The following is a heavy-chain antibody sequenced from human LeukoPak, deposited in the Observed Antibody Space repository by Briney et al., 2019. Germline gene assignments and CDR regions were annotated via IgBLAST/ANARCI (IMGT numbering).Heavy chain of an antibody. CDR3: ARDAHYYDSSGNI. Sequence: GASVKVSCKASVYTFTGHYMHWVRQAPGQGLEWMGWINPNSGGTNYAQKFQGRVTMTRDTSISTAYMELSRLRSEDTAVYYCARDAHYYDSSGNIWGQGTMVTVSS. CDR1: VYTFTGHY. J-gene: IGHJ3*02. CDR2: INPNSGGT. D-gene: IGHD3-22*01. V-gene: IGHV1-2*02.